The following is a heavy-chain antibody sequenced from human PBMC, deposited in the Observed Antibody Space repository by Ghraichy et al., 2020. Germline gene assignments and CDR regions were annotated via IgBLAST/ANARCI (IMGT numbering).Heavy chain of an antibody. V-gene: IGHV3-74*01. CDR1: GFTFSNYW. Sequence: GGSLRLSCAASGFTFSNYWMHRVRQAPGKGLVWVSRINTDGSSTTYADSVKGRFTISRDNAKNTLYLQMNSLRGEDTAVYYCARGLIPYYYYAMDVWGQGTTVTVSS. CDR3: ARGLIPYYYYAMDV. CDR2: INTDGSST. J-gene: IGHJ6*02.